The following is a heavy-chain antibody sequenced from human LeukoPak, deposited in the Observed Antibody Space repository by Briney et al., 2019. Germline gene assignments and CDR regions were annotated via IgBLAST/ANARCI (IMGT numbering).Heavy chain of an antibody. CDR1: GYSFSTYW. CDR2: IYPGDSDI. Sequence: GESLKISCTGSGYSFSTYWIAWVRQLPGKGLEWMGIIYPGDSDIRYNTAFQGQVTISADKSISTAYLQWSSLRASDTAIYYCARRGPQGNYFDSWGQGTLVTVSS. J-gene: IGHJ4*02. V-gene: IGHV5-51*01. CDR3: ARRGPQGNYFDS. D-gene: IGHD3-10*01.